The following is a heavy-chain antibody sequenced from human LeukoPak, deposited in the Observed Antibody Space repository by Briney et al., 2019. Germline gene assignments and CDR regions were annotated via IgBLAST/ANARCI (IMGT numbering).Heavy chain of an antibody. D-gene: IGHD1-26*01. CDR2: INLSGST. V-gene: IGHV4-34*01. Sequence: SETLSLTCAVYGGSFSGYYWSWIRQPPGKGLEWIGEINLSGSTNYNPSLKSRVTISVDTSKSQFSLKLSSVTAADTAVYYCARGQGSGSYYNIGSDYYYYYMDVWGKGTTVTVSS. CDR3: ARGQGSGSYYNIGSDYYYYYMDV. CDR1: GGSFSGYY. J-gene: IGHJ6*03.